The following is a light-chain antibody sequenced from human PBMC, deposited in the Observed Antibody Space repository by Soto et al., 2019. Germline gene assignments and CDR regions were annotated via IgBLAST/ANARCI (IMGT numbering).Light chain of an antibody. J-gene: IGKJ1*01. CDR2: KAY. Sequence: DIQMTQSPSTLSASVGDRVTITCRASQSISSWLAWYQQKPGKAPKLLIYKAYSLESGVPSRFSGSGSGTEFTLTISSLQPDDFATYYCQQYNSYPWTFGQGTMVEIK. CDR1: QSISSW. CDR3: QQYNSYPWT. V-gene: IGKV1-5*03.